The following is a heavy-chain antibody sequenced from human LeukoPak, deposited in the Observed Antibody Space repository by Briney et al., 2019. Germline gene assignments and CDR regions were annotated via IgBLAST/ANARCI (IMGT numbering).Heavy chain of an antibody. J-gene: IGHJ4*02. V-gene: IGHV4-59*01. Sequence: SETLSLTCTVSGGSINYFYWMWIRQPPGKGLEWIGYIYYSGGTHYNPSLKSRVTMLVDTSKNQFSLKLTAVTAADTAVYYCARETPGAVRFDYWGQGSLVTVSS. CDR3: ARETPGAVRFDY. CDR1: GGSINYFY. D-gene: IGHD7-27*01. CDR2: IYYSGGT.